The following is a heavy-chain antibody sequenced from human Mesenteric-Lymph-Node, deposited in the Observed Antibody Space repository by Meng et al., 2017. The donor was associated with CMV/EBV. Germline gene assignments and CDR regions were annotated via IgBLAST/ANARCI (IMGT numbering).Heavy chain of an antibody. V-gene: IGHV3-30*03. CDR1: GFTFSSYW. CDR3: ARDMRQWLVQDY. CDR2: ISYDGSNK. Sequence: GESLKISCAASGFTFSSYWMSWVRQAPGKGLEWVAVISYDGSNKYYADSVKGRFTISRDNSKNTLYLQMNSLRAEDTAVYYCARDMRQWLVQDYWGQGTLVTVSS. J-gene: IGHJ4*02. D-gene: IGHD6-19*01.